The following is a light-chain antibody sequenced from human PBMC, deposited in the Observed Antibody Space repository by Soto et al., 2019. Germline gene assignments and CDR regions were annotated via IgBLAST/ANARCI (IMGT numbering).Light chain of an antibody. Sequence: EIVLTQSPATLSLSPGGRATLSCRASQSVRNYLAWYQQKPGQAPRLLIYDASNRATGIPARFSGSGSGTDFTLSITSLEPEDIAVYYCQQRASWPLTVGGGTKVDIK. CDR2: DAS. J-gene: IGKJ4*01. CDR3: QQRASWPLT. V-gene: IGKV3-11*01. CDR1: QSVRNY.